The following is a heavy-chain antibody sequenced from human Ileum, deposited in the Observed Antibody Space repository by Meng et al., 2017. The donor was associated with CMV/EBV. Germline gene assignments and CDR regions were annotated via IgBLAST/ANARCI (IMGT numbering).Heavy chain of an antibody. CDR3: ARGGHGSSSWGLHGMDV. CDR1: GFTVTNNH. V-gene: IGHV3-66*02. CDR2: IYSGGST. Sequence: GKSLKISCAGSGFTVTNNHMTWVRQTPGEGLQWVSVIYSGGSTYYADSVKGRFTISRDNSKNTLYLQMNRLRPEDTSVYYCARGGHGSSSWGLHGMDVWGQGTTVTVSS. D-gene: IGHD6-13*01. J-gene: IGHJ6*02.